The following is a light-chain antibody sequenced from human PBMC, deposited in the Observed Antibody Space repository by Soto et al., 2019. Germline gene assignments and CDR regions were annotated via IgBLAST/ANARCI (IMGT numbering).Light chain of an antibody. J-gene: IGKJ5*01. Sequence: ETVMTQSPLSLPVTPGEPASISCRPSQSLPHSNGYNSLDWYLQKPGQSPQLLIYLGSNRASGVPDRFSGSGSGTDFTLKISRVEAEDVGVYYCMQALQTHTVGQGTRLEIK. CDR2: LGS. CDR1: QSLPHSNGYNS. CDR3: MQALQTHT. V-gene: IGKV2-28*01.